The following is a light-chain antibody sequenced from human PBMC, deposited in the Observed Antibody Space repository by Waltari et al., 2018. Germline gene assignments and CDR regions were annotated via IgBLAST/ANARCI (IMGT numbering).Light chain of an antibody. CDR2: GAS. J-gene: IGKJ2*01. V-gene: IGKV3D-7*01. CDR1: QSVSSID. CDR3: QQDYNLPYT. Sequence: EIVMTQSPATLYLSPGERATLSCRASQSVSSIDLSWYQQKPGQAPRLLIYGASTRATGIPASFSGSVSGTDFTLTISSLQPEDFAVYYCQQDYNLPYTFGQGTKLEIK.